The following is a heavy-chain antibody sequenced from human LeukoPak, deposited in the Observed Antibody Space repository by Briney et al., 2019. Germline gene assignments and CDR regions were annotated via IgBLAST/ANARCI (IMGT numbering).Heavy chain of an antibody. V-gene: IGHV3-48*04. CDR1: GFTFSSYT. CDR2: IGTSSTTI. Sequence: GGSLRLSCAASGFTFSSYTMNWVRQPPGKGLEWVSNIGTSSTTIYYADSVKGRFTISRDNAKNSLYLQMNSLRAEDTAVYYCATTQLGDAFDIWGQGTMVTVSS. CDR3: ATTQLGDAFDI. D-gene: IGHD1-1*01. J-gene: IGHJ3*02.